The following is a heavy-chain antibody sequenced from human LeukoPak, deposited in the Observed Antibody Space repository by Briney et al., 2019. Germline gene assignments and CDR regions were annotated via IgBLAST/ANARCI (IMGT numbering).Heavy chain of an antibody. Sequence: PGGSLRLSCVASEFPFSAYAMTWVRLTPGKGLEWVSSIGGSGSNTNYADSVRGRFTISRDNSKNTPYLQMNSLRAEDTAVYYCGRDPNGDYVGAFEFWGQGTLVSVSS. D-gene: IGHD4-17*01. V-gene: IGHV3-23*01. J-gene: IGHJ3*01. CDR1: EFPFSAYA. CDR2: IGGSGSNT. CDR3: GRDPNGDYVGAFEF.